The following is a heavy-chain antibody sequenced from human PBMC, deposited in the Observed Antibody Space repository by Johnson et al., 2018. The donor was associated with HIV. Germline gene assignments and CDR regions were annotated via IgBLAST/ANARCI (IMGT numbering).Heavy chain of an antibody. Sequence: QVQLMESGGGLVKPGGSLRLSCAASGFTFSDYYMSWIRQAPGKGLEWVSYISSSGSSTYYANSVKGRFTISRDNPKNTVYLQMKSLRAEDTAVYYCARERYGSQAIDGFDIWGQGTMVTVSS. CDR2: ISSSGSST. J-gene: IGHJ3*02. D-gene: IGHD2-15*01. V-gene: IGHV3-11*04. CDR3: ARERYGSQAIDGFDI. CDR1: GFTFSDYY.